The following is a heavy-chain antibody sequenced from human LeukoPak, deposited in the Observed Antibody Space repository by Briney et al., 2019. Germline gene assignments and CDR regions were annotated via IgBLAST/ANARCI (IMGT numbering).Heavy chain of an antibody. V-gene: IGHV1-18*01. Sequence: GASVKVSCKASGYAFTSYGISWVRQAPGQGLEWMGWISAYNGNTNYAQKLQGRVTMTTDTSTSTAYMELRSLRAEDTAVYYCAREVNSGYDYFDYWGQGTLVTVSS. CDR1: GYAFTSYG. J-gene: IGHJ4*02. CDR2: ISAYNGNT. CDR3: AREVNSGYDYFDY. D-gene: IGHD5-12*01.